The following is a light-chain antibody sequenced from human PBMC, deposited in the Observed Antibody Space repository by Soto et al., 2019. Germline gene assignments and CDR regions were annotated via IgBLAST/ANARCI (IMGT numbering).Light chain of an antibody. CDR3: CSYAGSSLYVV. Sequence: QSALSQPASVSGSPGQSITISCTGTSSDVGSHNLVSWYQQHPGKAPKLMIYEVSKRPSGVSNRFSGSKSGNTASLTISGLQAEDEADYYCCSYAGSSLYVVFGGGTKLTVL. CDR1: SSDVGSHNL. V-gene: IGLV2-23*02. J-gene: IGLJ2*01. CDR2: EVS.